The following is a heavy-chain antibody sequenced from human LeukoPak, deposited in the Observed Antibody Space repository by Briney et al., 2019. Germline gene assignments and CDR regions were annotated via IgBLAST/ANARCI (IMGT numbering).Heavy chain of an antibody. CDR2: ISSSGSTI. D-gene: IGHD6-19*01. V-gene: IGHV3-11*01. Sequence: GGSLRLSCAASGFTFSDYYMSWIRQAPGKGLEWVSYISSSGSTIYYADSVKGRFTISRDNSKNTLYLHMNSLRAEDTALYYCARGYSSGWYPNYMDVWGKGTTVTVSS. CDR3: ARGYSSGWYPNYMDV. J-gene: IGHJ6*03. CDR1: GFTFSDYY.